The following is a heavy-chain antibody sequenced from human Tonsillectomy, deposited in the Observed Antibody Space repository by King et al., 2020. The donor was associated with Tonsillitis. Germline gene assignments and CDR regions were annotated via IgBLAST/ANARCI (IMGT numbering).Heavy chain of an antibody. Sequence: VQLVQSGSELKKPGASVKVSCKASGYTFTSYAMNWVRQAPGQGLEWMGWINTNTGNPTYAQGFTGRFVFTLDTSVSTAYLQISSLKAEDTAVYYCAIDLIGIVAWLPLPSDYGMDVCGQGTPVTVS. CDR3: AIDLIGIVAWLPLPSDYGMDV. D-gene: IGHD3-9*01. CDR2: INTNTGNP. V-gene: IGHV7-4-1*02. J-gene: IGHJ6*02. CDR1: GYTFTSYA.